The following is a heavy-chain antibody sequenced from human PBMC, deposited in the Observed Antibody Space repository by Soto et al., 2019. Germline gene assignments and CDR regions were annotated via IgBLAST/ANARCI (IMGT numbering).Heavy chain of an antibody. CDR2: IMNSGYS. Sequence: QVQLQESGPGLVKPSQTLSLTCAVSGDSLTNYGCSWFRQPPGKGLEWMGYIMNSGYSASNLSLERRVTMSIDTAKTQVAPMLEAVYATATAVYYWARHGCGPVYGLVDVGGQGTTVTVSS. J-gene: IGHJ6*02. D-gene: IGHD1-20*01. CDR3: ARHGCGPVYGLVDV. V-gene: IGHV4-59*08. CDR1: GDSLTNYG.